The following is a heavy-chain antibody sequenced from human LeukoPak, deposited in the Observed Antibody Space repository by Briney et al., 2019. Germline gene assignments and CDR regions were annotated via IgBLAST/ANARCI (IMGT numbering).Heavy chain of an antibody. J-gene: IGHJ6*03. CDR2: ISSSTLKI. Sequence: PGGSLRLSCAASGFTFSKYAMTWVRQAPGKGLRWVSAISSSTLKIYYADSVKGRFTISRDNSKNTLYLQMDSLRAEDTAVYYCAKPYYGSGYYYYMDVWGKGTTVTISS. CDR1: GFTFSKYA. V-gene: IGHV3-23*01. CDR3: AKPYYGSGYYYYMDV. D-gene: IGHD3-10*01.